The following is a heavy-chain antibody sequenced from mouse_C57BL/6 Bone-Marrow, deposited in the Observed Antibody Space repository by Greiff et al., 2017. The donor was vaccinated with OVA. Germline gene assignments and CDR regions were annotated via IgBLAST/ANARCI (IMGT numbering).Heavy chain of an antibody. J-gene: IGHJ3*01. Sequence: VQLQQSGAELVRPGASVTLSCKASGYTFTDYEMHWVKQTPVHGLEWIGAIDPETGGTAYNQKFKGKAILTADKSSSTAYMELRSLTSEDSAVYYCTRHYYYGSSPAWFADWGQGTLVTVSA. CDR2: IDPETGGT. CDR1: GYTFTDYE. CDR3: TRHYYYGSSPAWFAD. D-gene: IGHD1-1*01. V-gene: IGHV1-15*01.